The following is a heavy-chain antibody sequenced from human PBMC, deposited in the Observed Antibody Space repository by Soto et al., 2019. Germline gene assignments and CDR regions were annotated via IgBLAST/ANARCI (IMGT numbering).Heavy chain of an antibody. Sequence: SETLSLTCTVSGGSISSYYWSWIRQPPGKGPEWIGYIYYSGSTNYNPSLKSRVTISVDTSKNQFSLKLSSVTAADTAVYYCARVGGNDYGGNLLDYWGQGTLVTVSS. CDR3: ARVGGNDYGGNLLDY. CDR1: GGSISSYY. V-gene: IGHV4-59*01. D-gene: IGHD4-17*01. CDR2: IYYSGST. J-gene: IGHJ4*02.